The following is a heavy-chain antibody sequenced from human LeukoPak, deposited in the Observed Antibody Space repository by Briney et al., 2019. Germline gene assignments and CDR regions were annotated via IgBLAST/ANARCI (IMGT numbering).Heavy chain of an antibody. CDR3: ARGRVAARPIDAFDI. J-gene: IGHJ3*02. Sequence: SETLSLTCTVSGGSISSYYWSWIRQPAGKGLEWIGRIYPSGSTNYNPSLKSRVTMSVDTSKNQFSLKLSSVTAADTAVYYCARGRVAARPIDAFDIWGQGTLLTVSS. D-gene: IGHD6-6*01. CDR2: IYPSGST. CDR1: GGSISSYY. V-gene: IGHV4-4*07.